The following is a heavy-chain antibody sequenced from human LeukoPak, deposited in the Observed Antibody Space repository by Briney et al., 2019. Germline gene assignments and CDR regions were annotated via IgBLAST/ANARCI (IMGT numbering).Heavy chain of an antibody. J-gene: IGHJ4*02. Sequence: SETLSLTCAVYGGSFSGYYWSWIRQPPGKGLEWIGEINHSGSTNCNPSLKSRVTISVDTSKNQFSLKLSSVTAVDTAVYYCARRRRWSYTDYWGQGTLVTVSS. CDR3: ARRRRWSYTDY. CDR1: GGSFSGYY. V-gene: IGHV4-34*01. D-gene: IGHD1-26*01. CDR2: INHSGST.